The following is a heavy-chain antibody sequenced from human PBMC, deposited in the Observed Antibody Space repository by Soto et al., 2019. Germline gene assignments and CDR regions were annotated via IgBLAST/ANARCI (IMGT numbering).Heavy chain of an antibody. V-gene: IGHV1-8*01. Sequence: ASVKVSCKASGYTFTSYDINWVRQATGQGLEWMGWMNPNSSNTGYAQKFQGRVTMTRNTSISTAYMELSSLRSEDTAVYYCARVRLSRGVIISRRLDYWGQGTLVTVSS. CDR1: GYTFTSYD. CDR2: MNPNSSNT. J-gene: IGHJ4*02. CDR3: ARVRLSRGVIISRRLDY. D-gene: IGHD3-10*01.